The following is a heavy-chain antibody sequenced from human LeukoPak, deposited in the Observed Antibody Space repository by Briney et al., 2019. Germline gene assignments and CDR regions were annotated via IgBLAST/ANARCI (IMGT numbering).Heavy chain of an antibody. CDR1: GFNFSNYW. J-gene: IGHJ4*02. Sequence: GGSLRLSCAASGFNFSNYWMSWVRQAPGKGPEWVANIKQDGSAKYYVDSVKGRFTISRDNGNSSLHLQMNSLRAEDTAVYYCIRLSGPLDDYWGQGTLVTVSS. CDR2: IKQDGSAK. V-gene: IGHV3-7*03. D-gene: IGHD1-26*01. CDR3: IRLSGPLDDY.